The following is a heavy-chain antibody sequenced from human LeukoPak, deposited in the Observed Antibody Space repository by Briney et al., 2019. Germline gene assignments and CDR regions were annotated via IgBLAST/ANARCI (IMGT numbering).Heavy chain of an antibody. CDR2: INHSGST. D-gene: IGHD1-26*01. CDR1: VGLFRGSN. J-gene: IGHJ4*02. CDR3: ARGVGATPEY. Sequence: SETLSLTSAASVGLFRGSNGTWIRQSPGKGLECVGQINHSGSTKYNPSLKSRVTISIDTSKNQFSLKLSSVTAADTAVYYCARGVGATPEYWGQGTLVTVSS. V-gene: IGHV4-34*01.